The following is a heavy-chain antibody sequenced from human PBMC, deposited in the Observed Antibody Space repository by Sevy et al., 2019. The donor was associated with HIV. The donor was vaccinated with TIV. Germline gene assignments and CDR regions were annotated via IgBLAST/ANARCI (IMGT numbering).Heavy chain of an antibody. CDR3: ASAGITAGFDY. Sequence: GESLKISCKGSGYSFNNYWIGWVRQLPGKGLEWMGVVYPAVSDTRYSPSFQGQVTISVDKSISTAYLQWSSLKASDTAIYYCASAGITAGFDYWGQGTLVTVSS. CDR2: VYPAVSDT. CDR1: GYSFNNYW. J-gene: IGHJ4*02. V-gene: IGHV5-51*01. D-gene: IGHD6-13*01.